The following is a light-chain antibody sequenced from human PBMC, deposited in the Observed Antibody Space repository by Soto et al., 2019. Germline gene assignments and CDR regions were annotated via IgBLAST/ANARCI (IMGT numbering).Light chain of an antibody. J-gene: IGKJ1*01. CDR2: AAS. CDR1: QGISSY. CDR3: QQYYSYSRT. Sequence: IQMTQSPSSLSASTVHRVTITCRASQGISSYLAWYQQKPGKAPKLLIYAASTLQSGVPSRYSGSGSGTDFTLTISCLQSEDFATYYCQQYYSYSRTFGQGTKVDI. V-gene: IGKV1-8*01.